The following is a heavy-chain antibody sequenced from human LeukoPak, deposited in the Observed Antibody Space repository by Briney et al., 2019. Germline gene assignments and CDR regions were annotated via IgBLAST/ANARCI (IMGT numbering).Heavy chain of an antibody. CDR1: GGSISSSSYY. CDR2: IYYSGST. J-gene: IGHJ5*02. V-gene: IGHV4-39*01. D-gene: IGHD6-19*01. CDR3: ARLTPVPPYLDSSGWNWFDP. Sequence: ASETLSLTCTVSGGSISSSSYYWGWIRQPPGKGLEWIGSIYYSGSTYYNPSLKSRVTISVDTSKKQFSLKLSSVTAADTAVYYCARLTPVPPYLDSSGWNWFDPWGQGTLVTVSS.